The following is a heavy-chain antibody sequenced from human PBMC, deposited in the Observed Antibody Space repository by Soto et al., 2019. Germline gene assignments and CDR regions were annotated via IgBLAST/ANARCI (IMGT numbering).Heavy chain of an antibody. V-gene: IGHV1-69*13. CDR1: GGTFSSYA. Sequence: ASVKVSCKASGGTFSSYAISWVRQAPGQGLEWMGGIIPIFGTANYAQKFQGRVTITADESTSTAYMELSSLRSEDTAVYYCARDIISSSWNYYYYGMDVWGQGTTVTVSS. D-gene: IGHD6-13*01. J-gene: IGHJ6*02. CDR2: IIPIFGTA. CDR3: ARDIISSSWNYYYYGMDV.